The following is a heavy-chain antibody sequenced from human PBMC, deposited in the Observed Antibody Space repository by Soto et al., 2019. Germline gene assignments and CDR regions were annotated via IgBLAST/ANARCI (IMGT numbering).Heavy chain of an antibody. CDR2: IIPIFGTA. D-gene: IGHD6-13*01. V-gene: IGHV1-69*13. Sequence: GASVKVSCKASGGTFSSYAISWVRQAPGQGLEWMGGIIPIFGTANYAQKFQGRVTITADESTSTAYMELSSLRPEDTAVYYCARDPPPYSSSSWYDPWGQGTLVTVSS. CDR3: ARDPPPYSSSSWYDP. CDR1: GGTFSSYA. J-gene: IGHJ5*02.